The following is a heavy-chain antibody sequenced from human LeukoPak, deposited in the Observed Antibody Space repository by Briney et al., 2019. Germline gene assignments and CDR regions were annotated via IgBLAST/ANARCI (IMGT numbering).Heavy chain of an antibody. CDR3: AKDKTSMVRGVMLQ. J-gene: IGHJ4*02. CDR2: IWYDGFNK. Sequence: GGSLRLSCAASGFTFSSYVMHWVRQAPGKGLEWVAVIWYDGFNKYYADSVEGRFTISRDNSKNTLYLQMNSLRPEDTAVYYCAKDKTSMVRGVMLQWGQGTLVTVSS. V-gene: IGHV3-33*03. CDR1: GFTFSSYV. D-gene: IGHD3-10*01.